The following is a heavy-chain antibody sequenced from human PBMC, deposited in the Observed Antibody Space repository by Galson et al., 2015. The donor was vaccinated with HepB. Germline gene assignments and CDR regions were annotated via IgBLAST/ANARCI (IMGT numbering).Heavy chain of an antibody. J-gene: IGHJ6*02. V-gene: IGHV1-69*04. CDR3: ARGGGGAPDYYGMDG. CDR2: IIPILGIA. D-gene: IGHD1-14*01. CDR1: GGTFSRYA. Sequence: SVKVSCKASGGTFSRYAISWVRQAPGHGLEWMGRIIPILGIANYAQKFQGRVTITADKSTSTAYMELSSLRSEAPAGYYCARGGGGAPDYYGMDGWGQGTTVTVS.